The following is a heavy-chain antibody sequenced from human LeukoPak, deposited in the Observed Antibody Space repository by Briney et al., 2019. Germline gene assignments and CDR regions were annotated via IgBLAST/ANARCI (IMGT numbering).Heavy chain of an antibody. J-gene: IGHJ4*02. CDR2: ITSSSRTI. D-gene: IGHD4-23*01. CDR3: ARIPHPSPVGY. CDR1: GFTFSHYG. Sequence: GGSLRLSCAASGFTFSHYGMTWVRQAPGKGLEWISYITSSSRTIYYADSVKGRFSISRDNAKNLLYLQMNNLRAEDTAVYYCARIPHPSPVGYWGQGTLVTVSS. V-gene: IGHV3-48*04.